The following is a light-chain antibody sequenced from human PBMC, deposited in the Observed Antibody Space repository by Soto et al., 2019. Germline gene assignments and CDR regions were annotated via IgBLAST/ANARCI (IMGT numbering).Light chain of an antibody. Sequence: DIQMTQSPSTLSASVGDRVTITCRASQIINTWLAWYQQKPGKAPKLLIYRASNLVSGVPSRFSGSGSGTEFTLTISILQHDAFSIYCCQQYETYPGTFGPGTKVDL. CDR3: QQYETYPGT. J-gene: IGKJ3*01. V-gene: IGKV1-5*03. CDR2: RAS. CDR1: QIINTW.